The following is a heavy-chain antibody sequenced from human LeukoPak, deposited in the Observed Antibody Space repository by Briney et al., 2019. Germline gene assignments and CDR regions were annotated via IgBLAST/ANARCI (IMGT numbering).Heavy chain of an antibody. V-gene: IGHV4-59*01. D-gene: IGHD3-3*01. Sequence: PSETLSLTCTVSGGYISSYYRSWIRQPPGKGLEWIGYIYYSGSTNYNPSLKSRVTISVDTSKNQFSLKLSSVTAADTAVYYCARAPRFPLDYYYYYYMDVWGKGTTVTVSS. CDR1: GGYISSYY. J-gene: IGHJ6*03. CDR2: IYYSGST. CDR3: ARAPRFPLDYYYYYYMDV.